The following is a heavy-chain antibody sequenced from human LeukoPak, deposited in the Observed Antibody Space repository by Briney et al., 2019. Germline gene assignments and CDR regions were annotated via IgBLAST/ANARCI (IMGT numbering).Heavy chain of an antibody. CDR2: ISSSGSTI. J-gene: IGHJ4*02. CDR3: ARSGQWELHLYYFDY. Sequence: GGSLRLSCAASGFTFSSYEMNWVRQAPGKGLEWVSYISSSGSTIYYADSVKGRFTISRDNAKNSLYLQMNSLRAEDTAVYYCARSGQWELHLYYFDYWGQGTLATVSS. V-gene: IGHV3-48*03. CDR1: GFTFSSYE. D-gene: IGHD1-26*01.